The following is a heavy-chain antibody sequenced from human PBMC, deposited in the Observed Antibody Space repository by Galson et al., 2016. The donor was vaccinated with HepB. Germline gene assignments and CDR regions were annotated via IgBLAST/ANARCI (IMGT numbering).Heavy chain of an antibody. CDR1: GFSLSSSGVS. V-gene: IGHV2-5*02. CDR3: AHGSGYSYGPSLYL. CDR2: IYWDDDL. D-gene: IGHD5-18*01. J-gene: IGHJ3*01. Sequence: PALVKPTQTLTLTCNFSGFSLSSSGVSVGWIRQPPGKALEWLALIYWDDDLRYSPSLKTRLTITKDTSKNQVVLTMTNMGPVDTATYFCAHGSGYSYGPSLYLWGRGTMVTVSS.